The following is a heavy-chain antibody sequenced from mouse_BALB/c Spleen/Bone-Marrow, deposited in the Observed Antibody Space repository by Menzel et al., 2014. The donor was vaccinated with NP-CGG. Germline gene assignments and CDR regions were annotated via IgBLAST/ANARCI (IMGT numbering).Heavy chain of an antibody. V-gene: IGHV14-3*02. Sequence: EVQLQQSGAELVKPGASVKLSCTASGFNIKDTYMHWVKQRPEQGLEWIGGIDPANGNTKYDPKFQGKATITADTSSNTAYLQLSSLTSEDTAVYYCAAYYCGSSYGFAYWGQGTLVTVSA. J-gene: IGHJ3*01. CDR1: GFNIKDTY. CDR2: IDPANGNT. CDR3: AAYYCGSSYGFAY. D-gene: IGHD1-1*01.